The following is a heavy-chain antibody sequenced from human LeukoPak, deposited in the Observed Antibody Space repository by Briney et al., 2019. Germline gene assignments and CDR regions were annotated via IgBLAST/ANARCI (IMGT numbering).Heavy chain of an antibody. Sequence: GGSLRLSCAVSGFTFSGFWMSWSRQAPGKGLEWVASINSDGSEGYYADVVKGRFTISRDNSRNTLYLEMNSLRAEDTALYYCARDSHAPGTVTVSCYFDNWGQGTLVTVSS. D-gene: IGHD5-18*01. J-gene: IGHJ4*02. CDR1: GFTFSGFW. CDR3: ARDSHAPGTVTVSCYFDN. CDR2: INSDGSEG. V-gene: IGHV3-7*01.